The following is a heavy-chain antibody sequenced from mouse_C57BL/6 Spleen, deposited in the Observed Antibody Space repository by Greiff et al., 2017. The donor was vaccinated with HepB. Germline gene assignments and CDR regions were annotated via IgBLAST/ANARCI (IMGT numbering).Heavy chain of an antibody. CDR2: IHPSDSDT. V-gene: IGHV1-74*01. J-gene: IGHJ1*03. D-gene: IGHD2-5*01. CDR3: ARYSNGWYFDV. CDR1: GYTFTSYW. Sequence: QVQLQQPGAELVKPGASVKVSCKASGYTFTSYWMHWVKQRPGQGLEWIGRIHPSDSDTNYNQKFMGKATLTVDKSSSTAYMQRSSLTSEDSAVYYCARYSNGWYFDVWGTGTTVTVSS.